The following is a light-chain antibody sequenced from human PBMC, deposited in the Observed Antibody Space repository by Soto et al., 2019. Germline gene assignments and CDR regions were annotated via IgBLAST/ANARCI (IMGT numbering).Light chain of an antibody. Sequence: DIQMTQSPSTLSASVGDRFTITCRASQSISSWLAWYQQKPGKAPKLLIYDASSLESGVPSRFSGSGSGTEFTLTISSLQPDDFATYYCQQYNSYSRTVGQGTKVDIK. CDR2: DAS. V-gene: IGKV1-5*01. CDR3: QQYNSYSRT. CDR1: QSISSW. J-gene: IGKJ1*01.